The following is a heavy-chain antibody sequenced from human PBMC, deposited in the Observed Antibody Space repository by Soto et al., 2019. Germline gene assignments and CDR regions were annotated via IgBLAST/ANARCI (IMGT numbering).Heavy chain of an antibody. D-gene: IGHD3-10*01. Sequence: EVLLVESGGGVVRPGGSLRLSCATSGFTIDDYGMSWVRQVPGKGLEWVSGMYWKGGNSHYADSVKGRLTSSRDNAKKSLYLQLDCLRAGVTALYHCVSSGAYRSGSYWYFFDYWGQGTQVTVS. CDR3: VSSGAYRSGSYWYFFDY. V-gene: IGHV3-20*01. J-gene: IGHJ4*02. CDR2: MYWKGGNS. CDR1: GFTIDDYG.